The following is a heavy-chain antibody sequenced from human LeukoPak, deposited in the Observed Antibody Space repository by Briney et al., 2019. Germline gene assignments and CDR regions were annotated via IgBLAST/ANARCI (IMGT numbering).Heavy chain of an antibody. D-gene: IGHD2-2*02. CDR3: AKDVGNYCSSTSCYRYLQH. Sequence: GGSLRLSCAASGFTFSSCGMHRVRQAPGKGLEWVAFIRYDGSNIYYVDSVEGRFTISRDNSKNTLSLQMNSLRDEDTAVYYCAKDVGNYCSSTSCYRYLQHWGQGTLVTVSS. CDR2: IRYDGSNI. J-gene: IGHJ1*01. CDR1: GFTFSSCG. V-gene: IGHV3-30*02.